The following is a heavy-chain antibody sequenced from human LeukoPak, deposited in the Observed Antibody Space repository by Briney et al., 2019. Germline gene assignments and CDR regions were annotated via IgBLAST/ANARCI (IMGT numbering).Heavy chain of an antibody. CDR2: IAHHGNDK. Sequence: GGSLRLSCVASGFPFNKNAMHWVRQGPGKGLEWVAYIAHHGNDKYYTDSVKGRFTISRDNSKRTLYLQLNSLRLDDTAVYYCAKDGAWSCTDWGQGALVTVSS. CDR1: GFPFNKNA. D-gene: IGHD2-21*02. CDR3: AKDGAWSCTD. V-gene: IGHV3-30*02. J-gene: IGHJ4*02.